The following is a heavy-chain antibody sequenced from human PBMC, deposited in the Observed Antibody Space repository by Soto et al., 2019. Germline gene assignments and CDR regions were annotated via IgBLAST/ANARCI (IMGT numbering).Heavy chain of an antibody. J-gene: IGHJ6*02. CDR3: ARGTRGIVVVPAAPYYYYGMDV. D-gene: IGHD2-2*01. Sequence: QVQLVQSGAEVKKPGSSVKVSCKASGGTFSSYAISWVRQAPGQGLEWMGGIIPIFGTANYAQKFQGRVTITADEATSTAYMELSSLRSEDNAVYYCARGTRGIVVVPAAPYYYYGMDVWGQGTTVTVSS. V-gene: IGHV1-69*01. CDR1: GGTFSSYA. CDR2: IIPIFGTA.